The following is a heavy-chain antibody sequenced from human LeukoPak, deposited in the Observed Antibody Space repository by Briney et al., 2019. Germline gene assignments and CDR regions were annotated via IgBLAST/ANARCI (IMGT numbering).Heavy chain of an antibody. D-gene: IGHD6-13*01. V-gene: IGHV1-46*01. J-gene: IGHJ5*02. CDR2: INASGGST. CDR3: ARDLTAAAGTTWFDP. CDR1: GYRFTSYY. Sequence: GASVKVSCKASGYRFTSYYMHWVRQAPGQGLEWMGIINASGGSTTYAQKFQGRVTMTRDTSTSTVYMELSSLRSEDTAVYYCARDLTAAAGTTWFDPWGQGTLVTVSS.